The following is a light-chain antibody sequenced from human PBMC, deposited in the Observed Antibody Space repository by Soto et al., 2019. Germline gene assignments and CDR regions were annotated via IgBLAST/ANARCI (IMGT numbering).Light chain of an antibody. CDR2: WAS. CDR1: QSGLYSSNNENY. V-gene: IGKV4-1*01. J-gene: IGKJ1*01. Sequence: DIVMTQSPDSLAVSLGERATINCKSSQSGLYSSNNENYLAWYQQKPGQPPKLLIYWASTRESVVPDRFSSSESGTDFTLTISSLQDEDVALYYCQQHYGSPETFCQGTKLEI. CDR3: QQHYGSPET.